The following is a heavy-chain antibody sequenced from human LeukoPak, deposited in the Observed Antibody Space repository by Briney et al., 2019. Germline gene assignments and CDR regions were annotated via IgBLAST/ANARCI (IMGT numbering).Heavy chain of an antibody. D-gene: IGHD5-12*01. CDR2: ISSSSSYI. V-gene: IGHV3-21*01. J-gene: IGHJ6*04. CDR1: GFTFSSYS. CDR3: ARDSSGYACLAYYYYGMDV. Sequence: GGSLRLSCAASGFTFSSYSMNWVRQAPGKGLEWVSSISSSSSYIYYADSVKGRFTISRDNAKNSLYLQMNSLRAEDTAVYYCARDSSGYACLAYYYYGMDVWGKGTTVTVSS.